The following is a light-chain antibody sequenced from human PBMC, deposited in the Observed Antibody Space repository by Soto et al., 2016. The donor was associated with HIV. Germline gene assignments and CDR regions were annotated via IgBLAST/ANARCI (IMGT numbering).Light chain of an antibody. V-gene: IGKV1-39*01. J-gene: IGKJ1*01. Sequence: DIQMTQSPPSLSASVGDRVTITCRASQSISNYLNWYQQKPGKAPKVLISATSDLQSGVPSRFSGSRSGREFTLTISSLQPEDFATYYCQQSHSPPRTFGQGTKVDIK. CDR3: QQSHSPPRT. CDR2: ATS. CDR1: QSISNY.